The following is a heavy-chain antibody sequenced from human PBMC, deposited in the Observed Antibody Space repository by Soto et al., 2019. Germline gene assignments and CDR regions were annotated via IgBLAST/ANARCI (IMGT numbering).Heavy chain of an antibody. CDR1: GFTFSSYA. J-gene: IGHJ5*02. V-gene: IGHV3-23*01. D-gene: IGHD3-3*01. CDR3: AKMNRITIFGVVIEDWFDP. Sequence: EVQLLESGGGLVQPGGSLRLSCAASGFTFSSYAMSWVRQAPGKGLEWVSAISGSGGSTYYADSVKGRFTISRDNSKNTLYLQMNSLSAEDTAVYYCAKMNRITIFGVVIEDWFDPWGQGTLVTVSS. CDR2: ISGSGGST.